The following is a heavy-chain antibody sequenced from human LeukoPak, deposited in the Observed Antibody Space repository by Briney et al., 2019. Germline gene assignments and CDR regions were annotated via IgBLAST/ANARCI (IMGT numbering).Heavy chain of an antibody. CDR3: ARLDSISSGDY. D-gene: IGHD6-6*01. V-gene: IGHV3-11*01. J-gene: IGHJ4*02. CDR2: IGTSGTVI. CDR1: GFTSSDYF. Sequence: PGGSLRLSCAASGFTSSDYFMNWIRQAPGKGLEWVSYIGTSGTVIYYGDSVKGRFTISRDNAKNSLYPQMNSLTAEDTAVYYCARLDSISSGDYWGQGTLVTVSS.